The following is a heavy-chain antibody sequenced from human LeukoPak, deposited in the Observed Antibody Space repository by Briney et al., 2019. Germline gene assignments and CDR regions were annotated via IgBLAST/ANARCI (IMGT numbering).Heavy chain of an antibody. CDR2: IYYSGST. CDR1: GGSISSYY. CDR3: ARSEISYYFDY. Sequence: SETLSLTCTVSGGSISSYYWSWIRQPPGKGREWIGYIYYSGSTNYNPSLKSRVTISVDTSKNQFSLKLSSVTAADTAVYYCARSEISYYFDYWGQGTLVTVSS. V-gene: IGHV4-59*01. J-gene: IGHJ4*02. D-gene: IGHD6-6*01.